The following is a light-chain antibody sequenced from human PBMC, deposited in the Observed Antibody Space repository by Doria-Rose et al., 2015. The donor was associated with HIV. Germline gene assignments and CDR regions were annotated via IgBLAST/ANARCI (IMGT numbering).Light chain of an antibody. Sequence: QSVVTQPPSVSAAPGQKVAISCSGSSSNIGNNYVSWYQQLPGTAPKLLIYENNRRPSGIPDRFSGSKSGTSATLGITGLQTGDEADYYCATWDSSLSAILFGGGTKLTVL. CDR2: ENN. V-gene: IGLV1-51*02. CDR3: ATWDSSLSAIL. J-gene: IGLJ2*01. CDR1: SSNIGNNY.